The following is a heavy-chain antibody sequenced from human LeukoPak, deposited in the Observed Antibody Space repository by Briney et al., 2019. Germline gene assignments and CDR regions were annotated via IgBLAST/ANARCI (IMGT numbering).Heavy chain of an antibody. Sequence: SVKVSCKASGGTFSSYAISWVQQAPGQGLEWMGGIIPIFGTANYAQKFQGRVTITTDESTSTAYMELSGLRSEDTAVYYCARGPKYSSSSYDYWGQGTLVTVSS. CDR3: ARGPKYSSSSYDY. D-gene: IGHD6-6*01. CDR1: GGTFSSYA. CDR2: IIPIFGTA. J-gene: IGHJ4*02. V-gene: IGHV1-69*05.